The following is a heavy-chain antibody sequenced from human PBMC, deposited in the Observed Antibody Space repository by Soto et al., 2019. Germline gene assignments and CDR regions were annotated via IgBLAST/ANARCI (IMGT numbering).Heavy chain of an antibody. CDR3: AGDRSNSPDYFDY. D-gene: IGHD6-6*01. CDR1: GASISSDDYY. V-gene: IGHV4-30-4*01. CDR2: IYYTGRT. Sequence: TLSATCVVSGASISSDDYYGSWIRQPPGKGLEWVGHIYYTGRTSYNPSLKSRLTISVDTSKNQFSLKLSSVNAADTAVYFCAGDRSNSPDYFDYWGQGTLVTVSS. J-gene: IGHJ4*02.